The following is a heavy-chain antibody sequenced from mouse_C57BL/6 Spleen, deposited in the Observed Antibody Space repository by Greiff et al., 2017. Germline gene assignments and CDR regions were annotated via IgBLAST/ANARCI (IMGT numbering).Heavy chain of an antibody. J-gene: IGHJ4*01. CDR2: IYPGDGDT. CDR1: GYAFSSYW. Sequence: VQLQQSGAPVKISCKASGYAFSSYWMNWVKQRPGKGLEWIGQIYPGDGDTNYNGKFKGKATLTADKSSSTAYMQLSSLTSDDSAVYFCARIYAMDYWGQGTSVTVSS. CDR3: ARIYAMDY. V-gene: IGHV1-80*01.